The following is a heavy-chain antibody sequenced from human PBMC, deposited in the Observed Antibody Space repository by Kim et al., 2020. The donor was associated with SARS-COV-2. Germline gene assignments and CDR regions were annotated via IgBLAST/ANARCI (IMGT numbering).Heavy chain of an antibody. V-gene: IGHV1-69*13. CDR2: IIPIFGTA. J-gene: IGHJ4*02. CDR1: GGTFSSYA. CDR3: ARGIRLAGGSIN. Sequence: SVKVSCKASGGTFSSYAISWVRQAPGQGLEWMGGIIPIFGTANYAQKFQGRVTITADESTSTAYMELSSLRSEDTAVYYCARGIRLAGGSINWGQGTLVTVSS. D-gene: IGHD1-26*01.